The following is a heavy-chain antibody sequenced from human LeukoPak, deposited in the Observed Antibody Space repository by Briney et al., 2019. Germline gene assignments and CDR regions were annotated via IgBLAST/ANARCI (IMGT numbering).Heavy chain of an antibody. V-gene: IGHV4-59*09. CDR2: IYYSGST. Sequence: LEWIGYIYYSGSTNYNPSLKSRVTISVDTSKNQFSLKLSSVTAADTAVYYCARGGSHFDYWGQGTLVTVSS. J-gene: IGHJ4*02. CDR3: ARGGSHFDY.